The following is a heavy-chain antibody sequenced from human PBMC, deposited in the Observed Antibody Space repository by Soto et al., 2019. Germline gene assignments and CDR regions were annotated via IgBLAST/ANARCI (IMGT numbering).Heavy chain of an antibody. J-gene: IGHJ5*02. CDR1: GGSISSGGYY. CDR2: IYYSGST. Sequence: QVQLQESGPGLVKPSQTLSLTCTVSGGSISSGGYYWSWIRQHPGKGLEWIGYIYYSGSTYYNPXLKSRVTIPVXXSXNXXSLKLSSVTAADTAVYYCAREVETMVRGVENWFDPWGQGTLVTVSS. V-gene: IGHV4-31*03. CDR3: AREVETMVRGVENWFDP. D-gene: IGHD3-10*01.